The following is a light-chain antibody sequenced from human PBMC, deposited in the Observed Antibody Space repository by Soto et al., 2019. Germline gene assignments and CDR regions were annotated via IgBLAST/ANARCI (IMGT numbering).Light chain of an antibody. Sequence: ENVLTQSPGTLSLSPGERATLSCRASQSVSSSYLTWYQQKPGQAPRLLIYGASSRATDIPDRFSGSGSGTDFTLTISRLEPEDFAVYYGQQYDSSPVTFGQGTKLEIK. CDR2: GAS. CDR3: QQYDSSPVT. CDR1: QSVSSSY. V-gene: IGKV3-20*01. J-gene: IGKJ2*01.